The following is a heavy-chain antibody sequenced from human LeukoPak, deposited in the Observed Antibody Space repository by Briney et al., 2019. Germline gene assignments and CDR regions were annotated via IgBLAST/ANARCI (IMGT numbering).Heavy chain of an antibody. CDR3: ARDSAPQTYYFDY. Sequence: PGGSLRLSCAASGFTVSSNYMSWVRQAPGKGLEWVSVIYSGGSTYYADSVKGRFTISRDNSKNTLYLQMNSLRAEDTAVYYCARDSAPQTYYFDYWGQGTLVTVSS. CDR1: GFTVSSNY. V-gene: IGHV3-53*01. CDR2: IYSGGST. J-gene: IGHJ4*02.